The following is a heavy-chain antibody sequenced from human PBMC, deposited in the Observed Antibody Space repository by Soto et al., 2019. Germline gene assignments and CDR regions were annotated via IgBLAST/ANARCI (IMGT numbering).Heavy chain of an antibody. CDR1: GFTFDDYA. CDR2: ISWNSGSI. Sequence: LRLSCAASGFTFDDYAMHWVRQAPGKGLEWVSGISWNSGSIGYADSVKGRFTISRDNAKNSLYLQMNSLRAEDTALYYCAKDGRWYYDSRSYCGFGSRVAYWGQGTLVTVSS. CDR3: AKDGRWYYDSRSYCGFGSRVAY. V-gene: IGHV3-9*01. D-gene: IGHD3-22*01. J-gene: IGHJ4*02.